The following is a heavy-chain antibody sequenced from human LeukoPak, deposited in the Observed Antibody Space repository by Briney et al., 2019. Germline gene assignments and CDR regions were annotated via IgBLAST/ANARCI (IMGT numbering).Heavy chain of an antibody. CDR2: IGSNGGST. J-gene: IGHJ6*03. Sequence: GGSLRLSCAASGFTFSSYAMHWVRQAPGKGLEYVSAIGSNGGSTYYANSVKGRFTISRDNSKNTLYLQMGSLRAEDMAVYYCVRDVSGYSSCWLNYYYYYMDVWGKGTTVTVSS. CDR3: VRDVSGYSSCWLNYYYYYMDV. V-gene: IGHV3-64*01. CDR1: GFTFSSYA. D-gene: IGHD6-13*01.